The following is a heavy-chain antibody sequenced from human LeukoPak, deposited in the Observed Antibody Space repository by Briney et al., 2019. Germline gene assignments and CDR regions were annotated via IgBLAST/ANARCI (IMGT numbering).Heavy chain of an antibody. J-gene: IGHJ4*02. CDR3: EALFDYYDSSGYPS. D-gene: IGHD3-22*01. CDR2: IIPILGMA. V-gene: IGHV1-69*02. Sequence: SVNVSCKASGGTFSSYTISWVRQAPGQGLEWMGRIIPILGMANYVQKFQGRGTITADKSTSTAYMELSSLRSEDRAVYYGEALFDYYDSSGYPSWGQGTLVTVSS. CDR1: GGTFSSYT.